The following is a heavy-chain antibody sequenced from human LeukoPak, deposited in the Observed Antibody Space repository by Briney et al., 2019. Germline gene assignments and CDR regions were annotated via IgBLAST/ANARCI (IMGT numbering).Heavy chain of an antibody. Sequence: SETQSLTCTVSGGSISSYYWSWIRQPPGKELEWIGYIHYSGSTNYNPSLKSRVTMSVDTSKNQFSLKLTSVTAADMAVYYCARGGSSSSWPFYYWGQGTLVTVSS. V-gene: IGHV4-59*01. CDR2: IHYSGST. CDR1: GGSISSYY. J-gene: IGHJ4*02. CDR3: ARGGSSSSWPFYY. D-gene: IGHD6-13*01.